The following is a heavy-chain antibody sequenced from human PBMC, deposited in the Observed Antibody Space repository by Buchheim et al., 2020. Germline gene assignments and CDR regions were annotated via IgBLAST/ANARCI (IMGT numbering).Heavy chain of an antibody. CDR3: ARDLPPNWSYGFSYYGMDV. CDR2: ISSSGSTI. V-gene: IGHV3-48*03. Sequence: EVQLVESGGGLVQPGGSLRLSCAASGFTFSSYEMNWVRQAPGKGLEWVSYISSSGSTIYYADSVKGRFTISRDNAKNSLYLQMISLRAEDTAVYYCARDLPPNWSYGFSYYGMDVWGQGTT. CDR1: GFTFSSYE. D-gene: IGHD5-18*01. J-gene: IGHJ6*02.